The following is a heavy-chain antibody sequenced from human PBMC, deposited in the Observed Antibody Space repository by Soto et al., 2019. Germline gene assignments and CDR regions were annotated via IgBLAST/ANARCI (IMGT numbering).Heavy chain of an antibody. CDR1: GCTFSSYG. CDR2: TIPNFGTA. V-gene: IGHV1-69*13. J-gene: IGHJ4*02. D-gene: IGHD3-22*01. CDR3: ARIRSDSSSYYLDY. Sequence: SVKLSCKASGCTFSSYGISWVRQAPGQGLEWMGGTIPNFGTAHDALKFQGRVTISADESTSTAYMELSSLRYEDTAVYYCARIRSDSSSYYLDYWGQGTPVTVSS.